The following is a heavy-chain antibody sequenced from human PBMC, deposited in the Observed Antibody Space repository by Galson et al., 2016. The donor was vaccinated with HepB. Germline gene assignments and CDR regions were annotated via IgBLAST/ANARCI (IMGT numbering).Heavy chain of an antibody. CDR3: ARDRVDIVAAPSSIRNYYGMDV. D-gene: IGHD5-12*01. V-gene: IGHV3-21*04. CDR1: GFTFRAYT. Sequence: SLRLSCAVSGFTFRAYTMNWVRQAPGKGLQWVSSISSGSRHISNADSLKGRFSISRDDAKNSVFLQMNSLTVDDTAKYFCARDRVDIVAAPSSIRNYYGMDVWGQGTTVTVSS. CDR2: ISSGSRHI. J-gene: IGHJ6*02.